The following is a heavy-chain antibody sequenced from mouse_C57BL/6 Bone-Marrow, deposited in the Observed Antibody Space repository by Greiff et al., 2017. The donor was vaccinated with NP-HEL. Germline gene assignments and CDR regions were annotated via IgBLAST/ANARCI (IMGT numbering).Heavy chain of an antibody. CDR1: GFNIKDDY. V-gene: IGHV14-4*01. CDR2: IDPENGDT. J-gene: IGHJ2*01. Sequence: VQLQQSGAELVRPGASVKLFCTASGFNIKDDYMHWVKQRPEQGLEWIGWIDPENGDTEYASKFQGKATITADTSSNTAYLQLSSLTSEDTAVYYCTATEFDYWGQGTTLTVSS. CDR3: TATEFDY. D-gene: IGHD6-1*01.